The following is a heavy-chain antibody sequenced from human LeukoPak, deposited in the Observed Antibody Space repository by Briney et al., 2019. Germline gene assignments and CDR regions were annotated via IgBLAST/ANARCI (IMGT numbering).Heavy chain of an antibody. Sequence: GGSLRLSCAASGFTFSNAWMNWVRQAPGRGLEWVGRIKSKTDGGTTDYAAPVKGRFTISRDDSKNTLYLQMNSLKTEDTAVYYCSTTYYYDSSEGYWGQGTLVTVSS. D-gene: IGHD3-22*01. J-gene: IGHJ4*02. V-gene: IGHV3-15*07. CDR1: GFTFSNAW. CDR3: STTYYYDSSEGY. CDR2: IKSKTDGGTT.